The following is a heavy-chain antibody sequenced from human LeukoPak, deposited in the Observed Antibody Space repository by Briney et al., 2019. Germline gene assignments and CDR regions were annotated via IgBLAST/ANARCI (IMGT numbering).Heavy chain of an antibody. D-gene: IGHD2-21*01. CDR3: AKELWFDY. V-gene: IGHV3-23*01. CDR1: GFTVSSNY. J-gene: IGHJ4*02. Sequence: PGGSLKLSCAASGFTVSSNYMSWVRQAPGKGLEWVSVISGSGGSTYYADSVKGRFTISRDNSKNTLYLQMNSLRAEDTAVYYCAKELWFDYWGQGTLVTVSS. CDR2: ISGSGGST.